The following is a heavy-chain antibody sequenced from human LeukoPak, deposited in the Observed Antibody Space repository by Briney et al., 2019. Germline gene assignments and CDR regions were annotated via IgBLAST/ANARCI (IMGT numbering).Heavy chain of an antibody. V-gene: IGHV4-59*08. CDR3: ARLWDSSGYLSR. J-gene: IGHJ4*02. CDR2: IYYSGST. CDR1: GGSNSSYY. Sequence: SETLSLTCTVSGGSNSSYYWSWIRQPPRKGLEWIGYIYYSGSTNYNPSLKSRVTISVDTSKNQFSLKLSSVTAADTAVYYCARLWDSSGYLSRWGQGTLVTVSS. D-gene: IGHD3-22*01.